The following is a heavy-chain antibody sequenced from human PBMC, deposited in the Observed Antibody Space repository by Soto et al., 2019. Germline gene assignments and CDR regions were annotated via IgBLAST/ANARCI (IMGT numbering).Heavy chain of an antibody. CDR2: VYYSGST. D-gene: IGHD4-17*01. Sequence: PSETLSLTCTVSGGSINTGGHYWNWIRQHPGKGLEWIGYVYYSGSTYYNPSLRSRITISLDTSGNQFSLRLSSVTAADTAIYYCARDKFPRYGGTAGYNYYGIDVWGQGTTVTVSS. CDR3: ARDKFPRYGGTAGYNYYGIDV. J-gene: IGHJ6*02. V-gene: IGHV4-31*03. CDR1: GGSINTGGHY.